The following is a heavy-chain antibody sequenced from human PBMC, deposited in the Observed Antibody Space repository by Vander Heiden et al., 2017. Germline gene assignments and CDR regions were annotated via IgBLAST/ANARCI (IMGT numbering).Heavy chain of an antibody. D-gene: IGHD3-22*01. CDR2: IGSGSSTI. J-gene: IGHJ4*02. V-gene: IGHV3-48*02. CDR1: GSTFSSYS. CDR3: ARDRGYYDSSETFDY. Sequence: EVQLVESGGGLVQPGGSLRLSCAVAGSTFSSYSMNWVRQAPGKELEWVSYIGSGSSTIYYADSVKGRFTISRDNAKNSLYLQMNSLRDEETAVDYCARDRGYYDSSETFDYWGQGTLVTVSS.